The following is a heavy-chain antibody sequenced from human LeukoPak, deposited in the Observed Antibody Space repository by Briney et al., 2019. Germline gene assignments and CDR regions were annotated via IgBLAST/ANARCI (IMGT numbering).Heavy chain of an antibody. CDR2: ISYDGSNK. CDR1: GFTFSSYA. Sequence: GGSLRLSCAASGFTFSSYAMHWFRQAPGKGLEWVAVISYDGSNKYYADSVKGRFTISRDNSKNTLYLQMNSLRAEDTAVYYCARDRTMSAPTFDYWGQGTLVTVSS. D-gene: IGHD3-22*01. V-gene: IGHV3-30-3*01. J-gene: IGHJ4*02. CDR3: ARDRTMSAPTFDY.